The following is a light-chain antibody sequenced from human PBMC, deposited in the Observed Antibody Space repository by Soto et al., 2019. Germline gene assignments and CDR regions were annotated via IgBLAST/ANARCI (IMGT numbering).Light chain of an antibody. J-gene: IGKJ4*01. CDR3: KQSYSTPPT. CDR2: DAY. Sequence: DIQLTQSPSSLSASVGDRVTITCQASQDISNHLNWYQQKPGKAHNLLIYDAYDLETGVQSRFSGSGSGTDFTLTISSLQPEDFATYYCKQSYSTPPTFGGGTKVDIK. V-gene: IGKV1-39*01. CDR1: QDISNH.